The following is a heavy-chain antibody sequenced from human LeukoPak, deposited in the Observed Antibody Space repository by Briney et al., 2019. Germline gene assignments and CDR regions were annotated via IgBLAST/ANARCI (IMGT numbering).Heavy chain of an antibody. D-gene: IGHD2-15*01. CDR1: GGSISSHY. Sequence: SETLSLTCTVSGGSISSHYWSWIRQPPGKGLEWIGCIYYSGSTNYNPSLKSRVTISVDTSKNQFSLKLSSVTAADTAVYYCARSSDCSGGSCYFDYWGQGTLVTVSS. CDR3: ARSSDCSGGSCYFDY. CDR2: IYYSGST. V-gene: IGHV4-59*11. J-gene: IGHJ4*02.